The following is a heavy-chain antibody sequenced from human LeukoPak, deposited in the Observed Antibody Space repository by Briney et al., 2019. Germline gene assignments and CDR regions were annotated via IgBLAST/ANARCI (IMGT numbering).Heavy chain of an antibody. Sequence: PGGSLRLSCAASGFTFSSYGMHWVRQAPGKGLEWVAVIWYDGSNKYYADSVKGRFTLSRDNSKNTLYLQMNSLRAEDTAVYYCARDLQGSYYDSSGSWGQGTLVTVSS. V-gene: IGHV3-33*01. J-gene: IGHJ5*02. D-gene: IGHD3-22*01. CDR1: GFTFSSYG. CDR3: ARDLQGSYYDSSGS. CDR2: IWYDGSNK.